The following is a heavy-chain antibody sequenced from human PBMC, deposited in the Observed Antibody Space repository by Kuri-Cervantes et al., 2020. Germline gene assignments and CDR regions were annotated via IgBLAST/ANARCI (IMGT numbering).Heavy chain of an antibody. V-gene: IGHV4-4*07. CDR1: GGFISSYY. D-gene: IGHD3-3*01. Sequence: SETLSLTCSVSGGFISSYYWSWIRQPAGKGLEWIGRIYSSGSTSYNPSLKSRVNISVDTSKIQFSLKLSSVTAADTAVYYCASLNLWSGSPEGVDYWGQGTLVTVSS. J-gene: IGHJ4*02. CDR2: IYSSGST. CDR3: ASLNLWSGSPEGVDY.